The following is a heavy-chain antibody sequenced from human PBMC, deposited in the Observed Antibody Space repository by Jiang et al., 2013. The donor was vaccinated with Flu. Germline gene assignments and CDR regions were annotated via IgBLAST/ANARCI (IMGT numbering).Heavy chain of an antibody. Sequence: SGAEVKKPGASVKVSCKTSGYTFTSHDIYWVRQAIGQGLEWVGWMNPKSGNTVYAQKFQGRVTMTRNTSISTAYMDLSSLRSEDTAVYYCATEVWVRGVFDPWGQGTLVIVAS. D-gene: IGHD3-10*01. V-gene: IGHV1-8*01. J-gene: IGHJ5*02. CDR1: GYTFTSHD. CDR3: ATEVWVRGVFDP. CDR2: MNPKSGNT.